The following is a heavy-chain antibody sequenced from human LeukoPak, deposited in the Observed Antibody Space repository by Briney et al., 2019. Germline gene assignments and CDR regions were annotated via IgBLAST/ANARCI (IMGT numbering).Heavy chain of an antibody. V-gene: IGHV3-30-3*01. D-gene: IGHD2-2*01. CDR2: ISTDGSNK. CDR1: GFTLSSFP. Sequence: GGSLRLSCAASGFTLSSFPMHWVRQAPGKGLDWVSVISTDGSNKYYADSVKGRFTISRDNSKNTVYLQMNSLRAEDTAVYYCAVPPPPFSVVVVSAAHMEWGQGTLVTVSS. CDR3: AVPPPPFSVVVVSAAHME. J-gene: IGHJ4*02.